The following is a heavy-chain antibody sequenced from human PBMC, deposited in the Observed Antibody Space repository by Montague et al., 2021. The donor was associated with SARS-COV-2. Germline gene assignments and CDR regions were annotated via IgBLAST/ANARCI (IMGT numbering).Heavy chain of an antibody. D-gene: IGHD4-17*01. V-gene: IGHV4-39*01. Sequence: SETLSLTCTVSGDSVSSSDHYWGWIRQPPGKGLEWLGIVYYSGYTYYKPSFKGRVTISIDASKNQFSLKLNSLTATDTAIYHCARRRLREDYFDFGGQGTLLTVSS. CDR1: GDSVSSSDHY. CDR2: VYYSGYT. J-gene: IGHJ4*02. CDR3: ARRRLREDYFDF.